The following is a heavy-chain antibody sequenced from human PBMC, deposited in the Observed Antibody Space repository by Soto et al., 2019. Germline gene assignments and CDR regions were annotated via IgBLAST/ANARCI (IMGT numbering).Heavy chain of an antibody. CDR1: GYTFTSYG. J-gene: IGHJ5*02. CDR2: ISAYNGNT. CDR3: ARLSRPNYYDTSGFFKDNWFDP. Sequence: GASVKVSCKAPGYTFTSYGISWVRQAPGQGLEWMGWISAYNGNTNYAQKLQGRVTMTTDTSTSTVYMELSSLRSEDTAMYYCARLSRPNYYDTSGFFKDNWFDPWGQGTLVTSPQ. V-gene: IGHV1-18*04. D-gene: IGHD3-22*01.